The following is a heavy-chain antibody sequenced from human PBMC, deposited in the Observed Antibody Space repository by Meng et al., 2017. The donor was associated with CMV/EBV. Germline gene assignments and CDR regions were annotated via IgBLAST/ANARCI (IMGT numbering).Heavy chain of an antibody. CDR2: INPSGGST. Sequence: ASVKVSCKASGYTFTSYYMHWVRQAPGQGLEWMGIINPSGGSTSYAQKFQGRVTMTRDTSTSTVYMELSSLRSEDTAVYYCATPWEVYSSSPGSYYGMDVWGQGTTVTVSS. J-gene: IGHJ6*02. CDR3: ATPWEVYSSSPGSYYGMDV. CDR1: GYTFTSYY. D-gene: IGHD6-6*01. V-gene: IGHV1-46*03.